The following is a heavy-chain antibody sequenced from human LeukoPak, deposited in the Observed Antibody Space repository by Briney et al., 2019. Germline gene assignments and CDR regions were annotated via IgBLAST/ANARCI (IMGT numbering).Heavy chain of an antibody. CDR3: AKDDSIAVGAFDY. J-gene: IGHJ4*02. CDR2: ISWNSGSI. D-gene: IGHD6-19*01. CDR1: GFTFDDYA. V-gene: IGHV3-9*01. Sequence: PGGPLRLSCAASGFTFDDYAMHWVRQAPGKGLEWVSGISWNSGSIGYADSVKGRFTISRDNAKNSLYLQMNSLRAEDTALYYRAKDDSIAVGAFDYWGQGTLVTVSS.